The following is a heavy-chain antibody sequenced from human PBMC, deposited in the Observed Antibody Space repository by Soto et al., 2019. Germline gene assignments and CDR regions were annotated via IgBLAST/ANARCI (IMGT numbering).Heavy chain of an antibody. Sequence: SVKVSCKASGFTFTNSAMQWVRQARGQRLEWIGWIVVGSGNTNYARNFQERVTITRDLSTSTAYMELTSLRSEDTAVYYCAAGTYIFNYMDGWAKGNTVTFSS. CDR2: IVVGSGNT. J-gene: IGHJ6*03. CDR1: GFTFTNSA. CDR3: AAGTYIFNYMDG. V-gene: IGHV1-58*02. D-gene: IGHD2-2*01.